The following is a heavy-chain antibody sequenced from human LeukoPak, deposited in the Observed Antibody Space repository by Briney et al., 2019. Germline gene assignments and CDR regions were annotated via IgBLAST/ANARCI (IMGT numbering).Heavy chain of an antibody. CDR2: ISYDGSNK. D-gene: IGHD3-22*01. Sequence: GGSLRLSCAASGFTFSSYGMHWVRQAPGKGLEWVAVISYDGSNKYYADSVKGRFTISRDNSKNTLYLQMNSLRAEDTAVYYCAKETGDYYDSSGLSIDYWGQGTLVTVSS. CDR1: GFTFSSYG. J-gene: IGHJ4*02. V-gene: IGHV3-30*18. CDR3: AKETGDYYDSSGLSIDY.